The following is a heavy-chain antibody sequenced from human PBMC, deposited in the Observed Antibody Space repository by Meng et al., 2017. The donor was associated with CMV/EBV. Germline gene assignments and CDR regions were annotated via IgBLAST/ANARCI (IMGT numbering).Heavy chain of an antibody. J-gene: IGHJ5*02. V-gene: IGHV4-61*02. D-gene: IGHD1-1*01. CDR3: AREAFKVLFFPFDP. CDR1: GGSIRSGRYY. CDR2: IYTSGST. Sequence: QWRLQEPGPGLVKPSQTLYLTCTVSGGSIRSGRYYGSWIRQPAGKGLEWIGRIYTSGSTNYNPSLKSRVTISVDTSKNQFSLKLSSVTAADTAVYYCAREAFKVLFFPFDPWGQGTLVTVSS.